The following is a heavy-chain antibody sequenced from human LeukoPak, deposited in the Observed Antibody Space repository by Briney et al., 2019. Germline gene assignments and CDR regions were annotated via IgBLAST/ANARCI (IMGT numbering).Heavy chain of an antibody. Sequence: GGSLRLSCAASGFTVSSNYMSWVRQAPGKGLEWVSVIYSGGSTYYADSVKGRFTVSRDNSKNTLYLQMNSLRAEDTAVYYCTASGYYDISFDYWGQETLVTVSS. CDR1: GFTVSSNY. V-gene: IGHV3-53*01. CDR3: TASGYYDISFDY. D-gene: IGHD3-9*01. CDR2: IYSGGST. J-gene: IGHJ4*02.